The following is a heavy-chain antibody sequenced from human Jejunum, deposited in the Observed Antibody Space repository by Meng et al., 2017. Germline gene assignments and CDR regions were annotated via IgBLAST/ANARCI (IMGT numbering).Heavy chain of an antibody. D-gene: IGHD6-13*01. Sequence: DPTLEKQLRTPTMTFTFTAFSHSTSGVGVLWLRQPPGKALECLALINADNDKRKHPYLKNRITITKDTSKNQVVLTMTNMDPVDTATYYCAHRLAYSTNYNVGWFAPWGQGTLVTVSS. V-gene: IGHV2-5*02. J-gene: IGHJ5*02. CDR2: INADNDK. CDR3: AHRLAYSTNYNVGWFAP. CDR1: AFSHSTSGVG.